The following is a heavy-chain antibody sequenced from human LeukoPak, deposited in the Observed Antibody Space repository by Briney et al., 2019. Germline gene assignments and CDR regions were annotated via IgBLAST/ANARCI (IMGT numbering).Heavy chain of an antibody. J-gene: IGHJ6*02. V-gene: IGHV4-39*07. CDR1: GGSISSSGYY. Sequence: SETLSLTCTVSGGSISSSGYYWGWIRQPPGKGLEWIGEINHSGSTNYNPSLKSRVTISVDTSKNQFSLKLSSVTAADTAVYYCARGDGDYFYYYYGMDVWGQGTTVTVSS. CDR3: ARGDGDYFYYYYGMDV. D-gene: IGHD4-17*01. CDR2: INHSGST.